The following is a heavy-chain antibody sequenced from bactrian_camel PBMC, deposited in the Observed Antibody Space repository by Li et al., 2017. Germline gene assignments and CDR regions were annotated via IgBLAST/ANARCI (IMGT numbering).Heavy chain of an antibody. D-gene: IGHD6*01. J-gene: IGHJ4*01. CDR1: GSGYISGTYC. Sequence: HVQLVESGGGLVQPGGSLRLSCTASGSGYISGTYCLGWFRPVPGKEREGVAAIAPSTGSTYYDDSIKGRFTVSHVNSNNTLLLQMNSLKPEDTAVYYCAADLGWCGSAPLQREFRNWGQGTQVTVS. CDR3: AADLGWCGSAPLQREFRN. V-gene: IGHV3S1*01. CDR2: IAPSTGST.